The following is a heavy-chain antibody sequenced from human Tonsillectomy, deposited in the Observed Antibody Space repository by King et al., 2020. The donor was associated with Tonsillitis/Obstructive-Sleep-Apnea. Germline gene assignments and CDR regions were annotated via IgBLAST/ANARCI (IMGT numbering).Heavy chain of an antibody. J-gene: IGHJ4*02. D-gene: IGHD3-22*01. V-gene: IGHV4-34*01. CDR1: GGSFSGYY. CDR3: ARDYFYHSGGYYDY. Sequence: VQLQQWGAGLLESSETLSLTCAVYGGSFSGYYWSWIRQPPGKGLEWIGEINYSGSTNNNPSLKSRVTISLDTSKNQFSLNLSSVTAADTAVYYCARDYFYHSGGYYDYWGQGTLVTVSS. CDR2: INYSGST.